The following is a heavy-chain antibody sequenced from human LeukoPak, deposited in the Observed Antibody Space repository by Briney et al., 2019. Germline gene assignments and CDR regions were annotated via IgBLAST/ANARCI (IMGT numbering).Heavy chain of an antibody. CDR1: GFSFSTQR. Sequence: PGGSLRLSCAASGFSFSTQRMHWVRQAPGKGLVWVSYINIDERITGYADSVKGRFTISRDNAKNTLYLQMNSLGAEDTAVYYCAKVRIGGYSYGIDYWGQGTLVTVSS. CDR2: INIDERIT. CDR3: AKVRIGGYSYGIDY. J-gene: IGHJ4*02. V-gene: IGHV3-74*01. D-gene: IGHD5-18*01.